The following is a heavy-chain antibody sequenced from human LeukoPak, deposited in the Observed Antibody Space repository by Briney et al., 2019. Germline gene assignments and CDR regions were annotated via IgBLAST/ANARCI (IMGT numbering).Heavy chain of an antibody. CDR2: CDPEDGET. V-gene: IGHV1-24*01. CDR1: GYTLTELS. CDR3: ATAGYCSSTSCSPYMDV. D-gene: IGHD2-2*03. Sequence: ASVKVSCKVSGYTLTELSMHWVRQAPGKGLEWMGGCDPEDGETIYAQRFQGRVTMTEDTSTDTAYMELSSLRSEDTAVYYCATAGYCSSTSCSPYMDVWGKGTTVTVSS. J-gene: IGHJ6*03.